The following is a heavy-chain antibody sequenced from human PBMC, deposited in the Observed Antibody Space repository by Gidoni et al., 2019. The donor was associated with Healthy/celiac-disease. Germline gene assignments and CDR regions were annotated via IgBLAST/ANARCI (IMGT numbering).Heavy chain of an antibody. Sequence: QLQLQESGPGLVKPSETLSLTCTVSGGSISSSSYYWGWIRQPPGKGLEWIGSIYYSGSTYYNPSLKSRVTISVDTSKNQFSLKLSSVTAADTAVYYCARHIRPPGLYWYFDLWGRGTLVTVSS. V-gene: IGHV4-39*01. CDR3: ARHIRPPGLYWYFDL. CDR2: IYYSGST. CDR1: GGSISSSSYY. J-gene: IGHJ2*01. D-gene: IGHD2-2*02.